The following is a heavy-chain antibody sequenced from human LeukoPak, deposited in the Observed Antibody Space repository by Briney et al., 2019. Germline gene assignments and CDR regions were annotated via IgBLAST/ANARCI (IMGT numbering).Heavy chain of an antibody. CDR2: IYYSGST. CDR3: ASPASDY. D-gene: IGHD2-2*01. J-gene: IGHJ4*02. Sequence: SETLSLTCAVSGYSISSGYYWGWIRQPPGRGLEGIGDIYYSGSTNYNPSLKSRVTISVDTSKNQFSLKLSPVTAADTAVYYCASPASDYWGQGTMVTVSS. V-gene: IGHV4-38-2*01. CDR1: GYSISSGYY.